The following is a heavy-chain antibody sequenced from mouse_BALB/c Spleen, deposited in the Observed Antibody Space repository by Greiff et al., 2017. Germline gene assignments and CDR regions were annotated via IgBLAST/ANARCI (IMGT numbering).Heavy chain of an antibody. V-gene: IGHV1-7*01. CDR1: GYTFTSYW. J-gene: IGHJ3*01. CDR3: ARLSGSSQFAY. Sequence: QVQLKQSGAELAKPGASVKMSCKASGYTFTSYWMHWVKQRPGQGLEWIGYINPSTGYTEYNQKFKDKATLTADKSSSTAYMQLSSLTSEDSAVYYCARLSGSSQFAYWGQGTLVTVSA. CDR2: INPSTGYT. D-gene: IGHD1-1*01.